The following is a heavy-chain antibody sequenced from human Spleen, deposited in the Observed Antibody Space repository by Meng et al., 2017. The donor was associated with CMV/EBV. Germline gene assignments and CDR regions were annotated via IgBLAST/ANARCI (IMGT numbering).Heavy chain of an antibody. J-gene: IGHJ3*02. D-gene: IGHD2-2*01. V-gene: IGHV4-59*01. CDR2: IYYSGST. CDR3: ARSPKRKFIIVVVPAANDAFDI. CDR1: SYY. Sequence: SYYWSWIRQAPGTRLEWIGYIYYSGSTNYNPSLKRRVTISVDTSKNQFSLKLSSVTAADTAVYYCARSPKRKFIIVVVPAANDAFDIWGQGTMVTVSS.